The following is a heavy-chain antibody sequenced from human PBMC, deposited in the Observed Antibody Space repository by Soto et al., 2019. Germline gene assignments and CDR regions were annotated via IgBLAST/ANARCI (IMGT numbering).Heavy chain of an antibody. V-gene: IGHV1-46*01. CDR3: ARDFGPPPHDILTGDAFDI. J-gene: IGHJ3*02. Sequence: ASVKVSCKASGYTFTSYYMHWVRQAPGQGLEWMGIINPSGGSTSYAQKFQGRVTMTRDTSTSTVYMELSSLRSEDTAVYYCARDFGPPPHDILTGDAFDIWGQGTMVTVSS. CDR2: INPSGGST. CDR1: GYTFTSYY. D-gene: IGHD3-9*01.